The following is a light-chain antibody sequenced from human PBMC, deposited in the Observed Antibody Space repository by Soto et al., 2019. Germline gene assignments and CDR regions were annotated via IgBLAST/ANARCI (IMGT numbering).Light chain of an antibody. V-gene: IGKV1-5*03. CDR1: QSISTW. J-gene: IGKJ1*01. Sequence: DIQMTQSPSTLSAYLGDRVTITRRASQSISTWLAWYQQKPGRAPKLLIYKASSLQSDVPSGFSGSGSGTEFTLTISSLQPDDYATYYCQQYNAYPWTFGQGTKVDIK. CDR2: KAS. CDR3: QQYNAYPWT.